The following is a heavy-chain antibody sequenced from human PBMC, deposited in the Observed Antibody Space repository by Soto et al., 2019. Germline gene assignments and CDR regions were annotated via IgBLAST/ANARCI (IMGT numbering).Heavy chain of an antibody. CDR3: ARESGYDSY. CDR2: IIPILGIA. CDR1: GGTFSSYT. J-gene: IGHJ4*02. D-gene: IGHD5-12*01. V-gene: IGHV1-69*04. Sequence: SVKVSCKASGGTFSSYTISWVRQAPGQGLEWMRRIIPILGIANYAQKLQGRVTMTTDTSTSTAYMELRSLRSDDTAVYYCARESGYDSYWGQGTLVTVSS.